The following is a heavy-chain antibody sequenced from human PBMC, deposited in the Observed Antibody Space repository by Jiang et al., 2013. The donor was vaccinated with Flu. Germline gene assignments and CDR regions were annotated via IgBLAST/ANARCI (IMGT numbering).Heavy chain of an antibody. CDR3: ARDNSDGDYDGGDY. Sequence: TSYAQKFQGRVTMTRDTSTSTVYMELSSLRSEDTAVYYCARDNSDGDYDGGDYWGQGTLVTVSS. D-gene: IGHD4-17*01. V-gene: IGHV1-46*01. CDR2: T. J-gene: IGHJ4*02.